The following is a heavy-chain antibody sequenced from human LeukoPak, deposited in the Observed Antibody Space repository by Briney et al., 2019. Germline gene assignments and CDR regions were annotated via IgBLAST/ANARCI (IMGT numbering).Heavy chain of an antibody. CDR2: ISSSSSYI. CDR1: GFTFSSYS. V-gene: IGHV3-21*01. CDR3: AKITGTTSRIYYYYYYGMDV. Sequence: GGSLRLSCAASGFTFSSYSMNWVRQAPGKGLEWVSSISSSSSYIYYADSVKGRFTISRDNAKNSLYLQMNSLRAEDTAVYYCAKITGTTSRIYYYYYYGMDVWGQGTTVTVSS. D-gene: IGHD1-7*01. J-gene: IGHJ6*02.